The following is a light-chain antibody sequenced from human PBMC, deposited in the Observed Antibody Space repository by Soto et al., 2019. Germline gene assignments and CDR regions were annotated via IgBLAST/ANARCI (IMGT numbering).Light chain of an antibody. V-gene: IGKV1-39*01. J-gene: IGKJ3*01. Sequence: DIQMTQSPSSLAASVGDRVTITCRASQSISNYLTWFQKKPGEAPKLLIYAASTLQSGVPSRFIGSGYVTAFTLTISSLQPEEFAAYFCHQGLCPPLTFGPGTKVHIK. CDR1: QSISNY. CDR3: HQGLCPPLT. CDR2: AAS.